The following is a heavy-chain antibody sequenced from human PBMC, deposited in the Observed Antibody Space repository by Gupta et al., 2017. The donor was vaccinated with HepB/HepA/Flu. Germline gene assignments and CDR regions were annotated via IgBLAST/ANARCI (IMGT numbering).Heavy chain of an antibody. V-gene: IGHV1-8*03. CDR2: MNPNSGNT. J-gene: IGHJ6*03. CDR3: ARERRWLPSVYYYYMDV. D-gene: IGHD5-24*01. CDR1: GYTFTSDD. Sequence: QVQLGQAGAEVKKPGASVKVSCKASGYTFTSDDINWVRQATGQGLEWMGWMNPNSGNTGYAQKFQGRVTITRNTSISTAYMELSSLRSEDTAVYYCARERRWLPSVYYYYMDVWGKGTTVTFSS.